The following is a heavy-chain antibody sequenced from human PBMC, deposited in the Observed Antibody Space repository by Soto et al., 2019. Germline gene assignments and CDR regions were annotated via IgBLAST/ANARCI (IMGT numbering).Heavy chain of an antibody. CDR1: GFTFRSFT. J-gene: IGHJ5*02. V-gene: IGHV3-21*01. CDR2: ISSNSAYI. D-gene: IGHD6-13*01. Sequence: GGSLRLSCAASGFTFRSFTMDWVRQAPGKGLEWVSTISSNSAYIYYTDALRGRFTISRDNAKNSLHLQMNSLRAEDTAVYYCTRDASRDSSARGWFDPWGPGTLVTVSS. CDR3: TRDASRDSSARGWFDP.